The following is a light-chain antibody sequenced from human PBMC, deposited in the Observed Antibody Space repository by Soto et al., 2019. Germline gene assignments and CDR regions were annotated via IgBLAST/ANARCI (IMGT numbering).Light chain of an antibody. CDR3: HQRSDWPLIS. V-gene: IGKV2-28*01. Sequence: DIVMTQSPLSLPVTPGEPASISCRSSQSLLHRNGYNYLGWYLQKPGQSPQLLIYDDSNRATGVPARFSGSGSGTDFTLTISSLEPEDFAVYYCHQRSDWPLISFGQGTRLEI. CDR1: QSLLHRNGYNY. CDR2: DDS. J-gene: IGKJ5*01.